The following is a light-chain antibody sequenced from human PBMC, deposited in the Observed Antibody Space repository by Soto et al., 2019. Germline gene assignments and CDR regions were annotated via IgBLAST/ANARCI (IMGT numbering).Light chain of an antibody. CDR2: DAS. CDR3: QHLTVYPIT. Sequence: RVPIPCRASQTISTWLAWYQQKPGKAPKLLVYDASTLQSGVASRFSGSGSGTEFTLIISDLQPEDFATYYCQHLTVYPITFGQGTRLEIK. J-gene: IGKJ5*01. V-gene: IGKV1-9*01. CDR1: QTISTW.